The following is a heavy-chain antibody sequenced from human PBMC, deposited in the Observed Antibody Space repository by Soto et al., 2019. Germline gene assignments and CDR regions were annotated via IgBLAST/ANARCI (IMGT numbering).Heavy chain of an antibody. CDR2: ISYDGSNK. CDR1: GFTFSSYG. CDR3: AKRGNSGSYYYFDY. J-gene: IGHJ4*02. V-gene: IGHV3-30*18. D-gene: IGHD1-26*01. Sequence: GGSLRLSCAASGFTFSSYGMHWVRQAPGKGLEWVAVISYDGSNKYYADSVKGRFTISRDNSKNTLYLQMNSLRAEDTAVYYCAKRGNSGSYYYFDYWGQGTLVTVSS.